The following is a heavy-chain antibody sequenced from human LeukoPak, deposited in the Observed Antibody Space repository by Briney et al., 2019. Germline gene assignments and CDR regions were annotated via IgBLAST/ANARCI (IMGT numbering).Heavy chain of an antibody. J-gene: IGHJ4*02. Sequence: PGGSLRLSCAASGSTFSSYGMHWVRQAPGKGLEGVAFIRYDGSNKYYADSVKGRFTISRDNSKNTLYLQMNSLRAEDTAVYYCAKDQPYYYDSSGSAPYFDYWGQGTLVTVSS. D-gene: IGHD3-22*01. CDR1: GSTFSSYG. CDR3: AKDQPYYYDSSGSAPYFDY. V-gene: IGHV3-30*02. CDR2: IRYDGSNK.